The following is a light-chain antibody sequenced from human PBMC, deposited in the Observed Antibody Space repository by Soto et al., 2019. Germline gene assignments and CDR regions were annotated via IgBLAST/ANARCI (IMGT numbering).Light chain of an antibody. CDR2: DVS. CDR3: RSYTSSSTRGV. J-gene: IGLJ1*01. CDR1: STDIGGYDY. Sequence: QSALTQPASVSGSPGQSITISCTGTSTDIGGYDYVSWYQHHPGKAPKLMIYDVSNRPSGVSNRFSGSKSGNTASLTISGLQAEDEADYYCRSYTSSSTRGVFGTGTKVTVL. V-gene: IGLV2-14*03.